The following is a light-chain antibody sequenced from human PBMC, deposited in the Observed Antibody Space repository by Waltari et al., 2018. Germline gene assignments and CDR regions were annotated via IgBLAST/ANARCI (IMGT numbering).Light chain of an antibody. CDR1: QNINNY. CDR2: SAS. CDR3: QQSYSSLTWT. Sequence: DIQMTQSPSSLSASVGDGVTITCRERQNINNYLNWYQQKPGKAPTLRISSASGLQNGVPSRCSASGFGTDFALTISSLQPEDFATYYCQQSYSSLTWTFGQGTTV. V-gene: IGKV1-39*01. J-gene: IGKJ1*01.